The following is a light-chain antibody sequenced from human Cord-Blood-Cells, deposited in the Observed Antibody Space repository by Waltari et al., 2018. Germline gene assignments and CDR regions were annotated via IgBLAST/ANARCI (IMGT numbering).Light chain of an antibody. CDR1: QSVSSSY. V-gene: IGKV3-20*01. Sequence: EIVLTQSPGTLSLSPGERATISCRASQSVSSSYLAWYQQKPGQAPRLLIYGASSRATGIPDRFNGSGSGTDFTLTISRLEPEDFAVYYCQQYGSSPWTFGQGTKVEIK. CDR3: QQYGSSPWT. CDR2: GAS. J-gene: IGKJ1*01.